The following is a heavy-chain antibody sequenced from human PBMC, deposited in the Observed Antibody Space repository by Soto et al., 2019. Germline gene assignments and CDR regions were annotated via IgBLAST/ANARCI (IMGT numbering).Heavy chain of an antibody. CDR3: ARGQAAAGGGYYYYYMDV. J-gene: IGHJ6*03. D-gene: IGHD6-13*01. Sequence: SETLSLTCAVYGGSFSGYYWSWIRQPPGKGLEWIGEINHSGSTNYNPSLKSRVTISVDTSKNQFSLKLSSVTAADTAVYYCARGQAAAGGGYYYYYMDVWGKGTTVTVSS. V-gene: IGHV4-34*01. CDR1: GGSFSGYY. CDR2: INHSGST.